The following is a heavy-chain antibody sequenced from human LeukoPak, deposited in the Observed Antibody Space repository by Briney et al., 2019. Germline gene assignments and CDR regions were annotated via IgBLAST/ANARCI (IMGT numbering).Heavy chain of an antibody. CDR2: MQYDGINK. CDR1: GFPFSSFG. J-gene: IGHJ3*02. CDR3: ARPQDFGLTGMNAFDI. V-gene: IGHV3-30*02. D-gene: IGHD7-27*01. Sequence: PGGSLRLSCAASGFPFSSFGMHWVRQSPGKGLEWVAFMQYDGINKYYADSVKGRFTISRDNSKNTHYLQMNSLRAEDSAVYYCARPQDFGLTGMNAFDIWGQGTMVTVSS.